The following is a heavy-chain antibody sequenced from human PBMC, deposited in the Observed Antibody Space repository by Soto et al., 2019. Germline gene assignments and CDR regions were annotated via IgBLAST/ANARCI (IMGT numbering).Heavy chain of an antibody. CDR2: IRSKVNSYAT. D-gene: IGHD1-26*01. Sequence: EVQLVESGGGLVQPGGSLKLSCAASGYTFSDSAIHWVRQASGKGLEWVGRIRSKVNSYATVYAASVRGRFTISRDESKNTAYLQMNSLKTEDTAVYYCARLWSEREPNFDYWGQGTLVSVSS. CDR3: ARLWSEREPNFDY. CDR1: GYTFSDSA. J-gene: IGHJ4*02. V-gene: IGHV3-73*02.